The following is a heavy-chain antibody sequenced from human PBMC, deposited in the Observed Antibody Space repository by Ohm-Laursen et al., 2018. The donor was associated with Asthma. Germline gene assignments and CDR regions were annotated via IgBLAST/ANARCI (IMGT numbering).Heavy chain of an antibody. CDR3: AKESRVVAATWTHFDY. Sequence: SLRFSCAASGFTFSSYAMSWVRQAPGKGLEWVSAISGSGGSTYYADSVKGRFTISRDNSKNTLYLQMNSLRAEDTAVYYCAKESRVVAATWTHFDYWGQGTLVTVSS. D-gene: IGHD2-15*01. J-gene: IGHJ4*02. V-gene: IGHV3-23*01. CDR1: GFTFSSYA. CDR2: ISGSGGST.